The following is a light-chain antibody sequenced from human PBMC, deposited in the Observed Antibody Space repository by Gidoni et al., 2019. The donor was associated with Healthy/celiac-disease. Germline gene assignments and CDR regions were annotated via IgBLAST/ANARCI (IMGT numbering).Light chain of an antibody. CDR1: SLRSYY. Sequence: SSELTQDTAVSVALGQTVRITCQGDSLRSYYASWYQQKPGQAPVLVIYGKNNRPSGIPDRFSGSSSGNTAALTITGAQAEDEADYYCNSRDSSGNHPWVFGGGTKLT. CDR2: GKN. V-gene: IGLV3-19*01. J-gene: IGLJ2*01. CDR3: NSRDSSGNHPWV.